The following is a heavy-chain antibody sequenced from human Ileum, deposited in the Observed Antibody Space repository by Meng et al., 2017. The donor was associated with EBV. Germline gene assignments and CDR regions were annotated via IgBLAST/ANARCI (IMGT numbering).Heavy chain of an antibody. D-gene: IGHD3-22*01. J-gene: IGHJ4*02. CDR3: ARADSSGSYYFDY. CDR2: IWYDGSNK. V-gene: IGHV3-33*01. CDR1: GCPFSGYA. Sequence: QGVLWDPGGGGVQPGRSLGLSCAAYGCPFSGYAMSWVRQAPGKGLEWVADIWYDGSNKYYADSVKGRFTISRDNSRNMLYLQMNSLRAEDTAVYYCARADSSGSYYFDYWGQGTLVTVSS.